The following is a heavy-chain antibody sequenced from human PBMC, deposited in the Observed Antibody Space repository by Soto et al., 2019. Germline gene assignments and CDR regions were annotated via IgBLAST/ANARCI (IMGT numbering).Heavy chain of an antibody. CDR1: GFTVSSNY. J-gene: IGHJ6*03. CDR3: ARGRRMVRGGKNYYDYYYMDV. V-gene: IGHV3-53*04. CDR2: IYSGGST. Sequence: EVQLVESGGGLVQPGGSLRLSCAASGFTVSSNYMSWVRQAPGKGLEWVSVIYSGGSTYYADSVKGRFTISRHNSKNTLYLQMNSLRAEDTAVYYCARGRRMVRGGKNYYDYYYMDVWGKGTTVTVSS. D-gene: IGHD3-10*01.